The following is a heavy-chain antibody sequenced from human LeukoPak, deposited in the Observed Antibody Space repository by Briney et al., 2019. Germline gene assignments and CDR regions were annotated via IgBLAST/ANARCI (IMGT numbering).Heavy chain of an antibody. Sequence: APVKVSCKVSGDTLTELSMHWVRQAPGKGLEWMGGFDPEDGETIYAQKFQGRVTMTEDTSTDTAYMELSSLRSEDTAVYYCATGGYSSSYVDYWGQGTLVTVSS. D-gene: IGHD6-13*01. V-gene: IGHV1-24*01. CDR3: ATGGYSSSYVDY. CDR1: GDTLTELS. CDR2: FDPEDGET. J-gene: IGHJ4*02.